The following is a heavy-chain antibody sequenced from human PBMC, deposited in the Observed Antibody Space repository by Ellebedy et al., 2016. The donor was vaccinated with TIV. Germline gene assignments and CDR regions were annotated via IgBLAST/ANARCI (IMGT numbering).Heavy chain of an antibody. Sequence: ASVKVSXKASRYTFTNYDINWVRQATGQGLEWMGWMNPNSGNTGYAQKFQGRVTMTRNTSISTAYMEMSSLRSEDTAVYYCARGLIQLGVRWFDPWGQGTLVTVSS. CDR3: ARGLIQLGVRWFDP. D-gene: IGHD5-18*01. J-gene: IGHJ5*02. CDR1: RYTFTNYD. CDR2: MNPNSGNT. V-gene: IGHV1-8*01.